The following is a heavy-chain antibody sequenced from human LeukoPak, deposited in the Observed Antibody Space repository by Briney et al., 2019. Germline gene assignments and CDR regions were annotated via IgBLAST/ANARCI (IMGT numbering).Heavy chain of an antibody. V-gene: IGHV4-61*02. CDR1: GGSISSGSYY. Sequence: PSETLSLTCTVSGGSISSGSYYWSWIRQPAGKGLEWIGRIYTSGSTNYNPSLKSRVTISVDTSKNQFSLKLSSVTAADTAVYYCARDRRYDFWSGYYPRYCYYCMDVWGKGTTVTVSS. J-gene: IGHJ6*03. CDR3: ARDRRYDFWSGYYPRYCYYCMDV. D-gene: IGHD3-3*01. CDR2: IYTSGST.